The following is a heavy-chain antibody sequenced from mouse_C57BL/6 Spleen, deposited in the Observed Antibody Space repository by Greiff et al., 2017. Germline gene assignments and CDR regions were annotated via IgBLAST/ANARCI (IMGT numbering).Heavy chain of an antibody. D-gene: IGHD1-1*01. CDR2: FYPGSGSI. V-gene: IGHV1-62-2*01. J-gene: IGHJ3*01. CDR1: GYTFTEYT. CDR3: ARHEDWHYYGSGICAY. Sequence: QVQLQQSGAELVKPGASVKLSCKASGYTFTEYTIHWVKQRSGQGLEWIGWFYPGSGSIKYNEKFKDKATLTADKSSSTVYMELSRLTSEDSAVXFCARHEDWHYYGSGICAYWGQGTLVTVSA.